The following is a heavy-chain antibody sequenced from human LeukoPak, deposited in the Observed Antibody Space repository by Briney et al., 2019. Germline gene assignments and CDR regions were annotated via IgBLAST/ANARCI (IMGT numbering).Heavy chain of an antibody. V-gene: IGHV3-9*01. J-gene: IGHJ4*02. CDR2: ISWNSGSI. CDR3: AKDSSSWYLDY. Sequence: GGSLRLSCAASGFTFDDYAMHWVRQAPGKGLGWVSGISWNSGSIGYADSVKGRFTISRDNAKNSLYLQMNSLRAEDTALYYCAKDSSSWYLDYWGQGTLVTVSS. D-gene: IGHD6-13*01. CDR1: GFTFDDYA.